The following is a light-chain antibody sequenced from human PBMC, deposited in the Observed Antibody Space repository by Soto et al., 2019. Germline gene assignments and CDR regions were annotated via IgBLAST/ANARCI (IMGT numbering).Light chain of an antibody. CDR1: QSLVHSDGNTY. CDR2: KIS. CDR3: IQATRFPYT. Sequence: DIVMTQTPLSSPVTLGQPASISCRSSQSLVHSDGNTYLIWLQRRPGQPPRLLLYKISNPFSGVPDRFRGSGAGTDFTLKISRVDAEDVGVYYCIQATRFPYTFGQGTKLEIK. J-gene: IGKJ2*01. V-gene: IGKV2-24*01.